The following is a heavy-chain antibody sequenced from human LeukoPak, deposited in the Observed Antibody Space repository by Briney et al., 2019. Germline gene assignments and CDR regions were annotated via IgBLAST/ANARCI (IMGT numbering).Heavy chain of an antibody. CDR3: ARDARVVATLDY. Sequence: VRSLRLSCAASGFTFSSYAMHWVRQAPGKGLEWVAVISYDGSNKYYADSVKGRFTISRDNSKNTLYLQMNSLRAEDTAVYYCARDARVVATLDYWGQGTLVTVSS. D-gene: IGHD5-12*01. J-gene: IGHJ4*02. V-gene: IGHV3-30*04. CDR1: GFTFSSYA. CDR2: ISYDGSNK.